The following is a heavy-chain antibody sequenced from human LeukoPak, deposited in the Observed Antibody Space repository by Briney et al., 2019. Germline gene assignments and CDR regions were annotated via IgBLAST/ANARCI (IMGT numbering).Heavy chain of an antibody. CDR1: GGTFSSYA. Sequence: ASVKVSCKDSGGTFSSYAISWVRQAPGQGLEWMGGIIPIFGTANYAQKFQGRVTITADESTSTAYMELSSLRSEDTAVYYCARDLRLRGGYYYYYMDVWGKGTTVTVSS. CDR3: ARDLRLRGGYYYYYMDV. J-gene: IGHJ6*03. V-gene: IGHV1-69*13. CDR2: IIPIFGTA. D-gene: IGHD5-12*01.